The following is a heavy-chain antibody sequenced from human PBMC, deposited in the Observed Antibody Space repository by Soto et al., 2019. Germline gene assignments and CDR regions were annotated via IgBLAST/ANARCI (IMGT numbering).Heavy chain of an antibody. CDR2: IIPIFGTA. V-gene: IGHV1-69*01. Sequence: QVKLVQSGAEVKKPGSSVKVSCKVAGATFSSYAISWVRQTPGQGLEWMGGIIPIFGTANYAQKFQGRVTITADESTSTAYMELSSLRSEDTAVYYCARLYYSGSGTTEHYYYGMDVWGQGTTVTVSS. CDR1: GATFSSYA. J-gene: IGHJ6*02. CDR3: ARLYYSGSGTTEHYYYGMDV. D-gene: IGHD3-10*01.